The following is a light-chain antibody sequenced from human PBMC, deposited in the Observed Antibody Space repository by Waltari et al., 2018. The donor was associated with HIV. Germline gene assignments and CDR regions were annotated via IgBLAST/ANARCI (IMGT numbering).Light chain of an antibody. CDR2: EIS. V-gene: IGLV7-46*01. Sequence: QAVVTQEPSLAVSPGGTVTLTCGSSTGAVTSGHYPYWFQQKPGQAPRTLIYEISNKHSWAASRFSGSILGAKAAQILSGAHPEDGAECDCWLSYSGARVCGGGTKLTVL. J-gene: IGLJ3*02. CDR3: WLSYSGARV. CDR1: TGAVTSGHY.